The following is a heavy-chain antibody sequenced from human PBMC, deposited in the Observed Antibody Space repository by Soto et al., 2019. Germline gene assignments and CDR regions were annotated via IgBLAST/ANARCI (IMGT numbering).Heavy chain of an antibody. CDR2: ISAYNGNT. Sequence: ASVKVSCKASGYTFTSYGISWVRQAPGQGLEWMGWISAYNGNTNYAQKFQGRVTITADKSTSTAYMELSSLRSEDTAVYYCARGSDFYGSWYDYWGQGTLVTVSS. D-gene: IGHD2-15*01. V-gene: IGHV1-18*01. CDR3: ARGSDFYGSWYDY. CDR1: GYTFTSYG. J-gene: IGHJ4*02.